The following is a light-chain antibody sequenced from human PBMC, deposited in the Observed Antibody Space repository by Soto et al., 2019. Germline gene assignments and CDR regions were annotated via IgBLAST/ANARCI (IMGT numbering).Light chain of an antibody. J-gene: IGLJ2*01. CDR2: ENN. V-gene: IGLV1-51*01. CDR1: SNIGNNY. CDR3: GSWDDSLNVGA. Sequence: QSVSTQPPSVSAAPGQKVTLSCSGTSNIGNNYISWYQQLPGTAPKLLIYENNKRPSGIPDRFSGSKSGTSATLGITGLQTGDEAVYYCGSWDDSLNVGAFGGGTKLTVL.